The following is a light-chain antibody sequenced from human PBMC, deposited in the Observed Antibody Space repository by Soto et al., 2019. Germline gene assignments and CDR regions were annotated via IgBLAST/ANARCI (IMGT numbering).Light chain of an antibody. CDR1: QSLSSY. Sequence: IVLTQSPATLSLSPGERATLSCRASQSLSSYLAWYQQKPGQAPRLLIYDASNRATGIPARFSGSGSGTDFTLTISSLEPEDFAVYYCQQLSNWLTFGGGNKVEIK. V-gene: IGKV3-11*01. CDR2: DAS. CDR3: QQLSNWLT. J-gene: IGKJ4*01.